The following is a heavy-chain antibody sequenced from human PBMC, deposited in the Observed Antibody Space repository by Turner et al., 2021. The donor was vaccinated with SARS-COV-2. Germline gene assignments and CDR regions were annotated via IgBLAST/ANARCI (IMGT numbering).Heavy chain of an antibody. Sequence: QLQLQESGPGLAKPSETLSLTCTVSGGSISSSSYYWGWIRQPPGKGLEWIGSIFYTGSTYYNPSLKSRVTISVDTSKNQFSLKLSSVTAADTAVYYCARLKYYYDSSGTDDAFDIWGQGTMVTVSS. CDR3: ARLKYYYDSSGTDDAFDI. J-gene: IGHJ3*02. CDR1: GGSISSSSYY. D-gene: IGHD3-22*01. CDR2: IFYTGST. V-gene: IGHV4-39*01.